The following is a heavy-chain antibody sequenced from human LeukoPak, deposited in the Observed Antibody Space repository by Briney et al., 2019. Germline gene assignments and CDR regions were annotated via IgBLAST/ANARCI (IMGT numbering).Heavy chain of an antibody. J-gene: IGHJ4*02. Sequence: GRSLRLSCSGSGFTFGDYALSWVRQAPGKGLGWVGFIRSKAYGGTIAYAASVRGRFTISRDDSKSIAYLQMNSLKTEDTAVYYCTRGAGYTYGSFYWGQGTLVTVSS. CDR1: GFTFGDYA. CDR2: IRSKAYGGTI. D-gene: IGHD5-18*01. CDR3: TRGAGYTYGSFY. V-gene: IGHV3-49*04.